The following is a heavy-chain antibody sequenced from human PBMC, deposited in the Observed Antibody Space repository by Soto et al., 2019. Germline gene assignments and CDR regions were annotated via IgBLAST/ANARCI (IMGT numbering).Heavy chain of an antibody. Sequence: VQLLESGGGLVQPGGSLRLSCAASGFTFSSYAMNWVRQAPGKGLEWVSGISVSGLSTYYADSVKGRFTISRDTSKNNRYLQMNSLGADDTAVYYCAKIVGPRGAGIVGPNDSWGQGTLVSVSS. J-gene: IGHJ4*02. CDR3: AKIVGPRGAGIVGPNDS. D-gene: IGHD1-26*01. V-gene: IGHV3-23*01. CDR1: GFTFSSYA. CDR2: ISVSGLST.